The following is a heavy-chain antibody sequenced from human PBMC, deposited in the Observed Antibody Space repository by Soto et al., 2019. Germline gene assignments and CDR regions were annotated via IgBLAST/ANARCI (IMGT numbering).Heavy chain of an antibody. V-gene: IGHV1-2*02. CDR1: GSTFTVDY. CDR3: ARGQVLASFMWGSPDY. CDR2: INPNSGGT. Sequence: ASGKGSCTNSGSTFTVDYRDWVRQAPGQGLEWMGWINPNSGGTKYAQKFQGRVTMTRDTSISTAYMDLSRLRSDDTAIYYCARGQVLASFMWGSPDYWGQGSLVTVSS. D-gene: IGHD3-16*01. J-gene: IGHJ4*02.